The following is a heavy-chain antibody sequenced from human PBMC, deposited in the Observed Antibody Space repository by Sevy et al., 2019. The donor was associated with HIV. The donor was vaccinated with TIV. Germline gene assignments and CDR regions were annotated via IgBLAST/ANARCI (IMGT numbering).Heavy chain of an antibody. V-gene: IGHV4-59*01. CDR2: ISYSGST. J-gene: IGHJ6*02. D-gene: IGHD3-22*01. Sequence: SETLSLTCTVSGGSMSSYYGSWIRQPPGKGLEWIGYISYSGSTNYNPSLKSRVTISVDTSKNQFSLKLSSVTAADTAVYYCAREVVIGRYGMDVWGQGTTVTVSS. CDR1: GGSMSSYY. CDR3: AREVVIGRYGMDV.